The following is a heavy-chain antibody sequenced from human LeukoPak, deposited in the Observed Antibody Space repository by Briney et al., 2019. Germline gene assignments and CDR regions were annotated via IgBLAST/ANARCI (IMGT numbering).Heavy chain of an antibody. CDR2: IYIRGTS. CDR3: ARGYWFYFDY. J-gene: IGHJ4*02. V-gene: IGHV4-61*02. D-gene: IGHD2-8*02. Sequence: SETLSLTCTVSGDSINSGSYYWSWTRQPAGKGLEWIGRIYIRGTSNYNPSLKSRVTISADTSKNQFSLNLSSVTAADTAVYYCARGYWFYFDYWGQGTLVTVSS. CDR1: GDSINSGSYY.